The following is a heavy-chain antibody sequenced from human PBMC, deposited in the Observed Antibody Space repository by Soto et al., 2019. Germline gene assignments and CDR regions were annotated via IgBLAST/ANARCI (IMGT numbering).Heavy chain of an antibody. CDR2: IIPIFGTA. V-gene: IGHV1-69*12. CDR1: GGTFSSYA. J-gene: IGHJ6*02. D-gene: IGHD2-2*01. Sequence: QVQLVQSGAEVKKPGSSVKVSCKASGGTFSSYAISWVRQAPGQGLEWMGGIIPIFGTATYAQKFQGRVTITADESTGTAYMEMSSVRSEETAVYYCATLGGRCYCISTSCYVDYYYAMDVWGQGTKVTVSS. CDR3: ATLGGRCYCISTSCYVDYYYAMDV.